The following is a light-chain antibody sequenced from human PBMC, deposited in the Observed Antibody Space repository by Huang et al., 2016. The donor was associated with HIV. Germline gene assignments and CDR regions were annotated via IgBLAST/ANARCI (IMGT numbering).Light chain of an antibody. Sequence: EIVMTQSPALSVSPGERATLSCGASQSVGSKLAWYQQKAGQAPGLLFFGASTRAAGIPARFSGSGSGTEFTLTISSLQSEDLAVYYCQQYNDWPFTFGQGTKVET. CDR1: QSVGSK. CDR2: GAS. CDR3: QQYNDWPFT. J-gene: IGKJ2*01. V-gene: IGKV3-15*01.